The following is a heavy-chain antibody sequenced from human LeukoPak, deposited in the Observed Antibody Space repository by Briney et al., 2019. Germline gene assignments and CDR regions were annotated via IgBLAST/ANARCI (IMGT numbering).Heavy chain of an antibody. CDR3: ARNPSFGGIFAP. D-gene: IGHD2-15*01. V-gene: IGHV1-2*02. CDR2: INPNSGGT. Sequence: ASVKVSCKASGYTFTGYYMHWVRQAPGQGLEWMGWINPNSGGTNYAQKFQGRVTMTRDTSISTAYMELSRLRSDDTAVYYCARNPSFGGIFAPWGQGTLVTVSS. J-gene: IGHJ5*02. CDR1: GYTFTGYY.